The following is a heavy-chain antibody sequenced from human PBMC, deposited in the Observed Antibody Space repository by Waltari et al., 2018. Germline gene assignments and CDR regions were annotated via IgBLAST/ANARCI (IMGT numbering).Heavy chain of an antibody. J-gene: IGHJ4*02. V-gene: IGHV4-34*12. CDR1: GGSFSGYS. Sequence: QVQLQQWGAGLLKPSETLSLTCAVYGGSFSGYSWSWIRQPPGKGLGWIGEIIQSGSTNYIPSLRSRVTLSVDTSKNQFSLKLSAVTAADTAVYYCARSRLWLLLRPFDYWGQGTLVTVSS. CDR2: IIQSGST. CDR3: ARSRLWLLLRPFDY. D-gene: IGHD3-22*01.